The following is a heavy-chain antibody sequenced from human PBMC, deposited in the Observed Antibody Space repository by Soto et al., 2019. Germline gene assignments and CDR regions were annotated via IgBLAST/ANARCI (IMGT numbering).Heavy chain of an antibody. CDR3: AREPRYWRGGSCSITGDAYDI. D-gene: IGHD2-15*01. Sequence: EVQLVESGGGLVQPGGSLRLSCTASGFIVSDTYVNWVRQAPGKGLEWVSVISNRGDTHYADSVRGRFSLSRDISDNTLHLQMNNLRVEDTAVYYCAREPRYWRGGSCSITGDAYDIWGQRTMVTVSS. CDR2: ISNRGDT. CDR1: GFIVSDTY. V-gene: IGHV3-66*01. J-gene: IGHJ3*02.